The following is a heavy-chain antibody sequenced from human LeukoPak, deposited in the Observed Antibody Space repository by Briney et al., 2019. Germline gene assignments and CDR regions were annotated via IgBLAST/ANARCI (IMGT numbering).Heavy chain of an antibody. CDR1: GYTFTSYG. Sequence: ASVKVSCKASGYTFTSYGISWVRQAPGQGLEWMGWISAYNGNTNYAQKLQGRVTMTTDTSTSTAYIEPRSLRSDDTAVYYCARDLVGARHPIDYWGQGTLVTVSS. CDR3: ARDLVGARHPIDY. J-gene: IGHJ4*02. CDR2: ISAYNGNT. V-gene: IGHV1-18*01. D-gene: IGHD1-26*01.